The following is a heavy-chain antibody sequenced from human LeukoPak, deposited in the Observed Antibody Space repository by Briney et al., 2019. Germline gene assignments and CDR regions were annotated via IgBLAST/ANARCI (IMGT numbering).Heavy chain of an antibody. CDR2: INHSGST. CDR1: GGSFSGYY. D-gene: IGHD2-15*01. J-gene: IGHJ5*02. CDR3: ARQWGWDPSWFDP. V-gene: IGHV4-34*01. Sequence: PSETLSLTCAVYGGSFSGYYWSWIRQPPGKGLEWIGEINHSGSTNYNPSLKSRVTISVDTSKNQFSLKLSSVTAADTAVYYCARQWGWDPSWFDPWGQGTLVTVSS.